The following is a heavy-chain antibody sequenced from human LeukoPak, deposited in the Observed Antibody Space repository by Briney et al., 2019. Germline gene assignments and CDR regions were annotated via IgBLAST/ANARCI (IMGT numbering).Heavy chain of an antibody. D-gene: IGHD2-2*01. V-gene: IGHV3-7*01. Sequence: GGSLRLSCVASGFTFSSYWMSWVRQAPGKGLEWVANIKQDGSEKYYVDSVKGRFTISRDNAKNSLYLRMNSLRAEDTAVFYCARDFSSTSWYNWFDPWGQGTLVTVSS. CDR1: GFTFSSYW. CDR3: ARDFSSTSWYNWFDP. CDR2: IKQDGSEK. J-gene: IGHJ5*02.